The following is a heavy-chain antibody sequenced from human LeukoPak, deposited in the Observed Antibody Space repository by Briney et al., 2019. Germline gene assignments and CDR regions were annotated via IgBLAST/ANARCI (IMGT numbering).Heavy chain of an antibody. CDR3: ARDIDRVFNWFDP. Sequence: SVKVSCKASGGTFSSYAISWVRQAPGQGLEWMGGIIPIFGTANYAQKFQGRVTITRDTSASTVYMELSNLRSEDTAVYYCARDIDRVFNWFDPWGQGTLVTVSS. J-gene: IGHJ5*02. V-gene: IGHV1-69*05. CDR2: IIPIFGTA. CDR1: GGTFSSYA. D-gene: IGHD6-13*01.